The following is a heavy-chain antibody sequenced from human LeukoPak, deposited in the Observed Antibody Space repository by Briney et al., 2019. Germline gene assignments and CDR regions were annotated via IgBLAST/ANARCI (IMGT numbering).Heavy chain of an antibody. J-gene: IGHJ3*02. CDR1: GYSISSGYY. CDR3: ARVGESHYDSSGRAYAFDI. V-gene: IGHV4-38-2*01. D-gene: IGHD3-22*01. Sequence: SETLSRTCAVSGYSISSGYYWGWVRQPPGKGLEWIGCIYHSGSTYYNPSLKSRVTISVDTSKKQFSLKLSSVTAADTALYYCARVGESHYDSSGRAYAFDIWGQGTMVTVSS. CDR2: IYHSGST.